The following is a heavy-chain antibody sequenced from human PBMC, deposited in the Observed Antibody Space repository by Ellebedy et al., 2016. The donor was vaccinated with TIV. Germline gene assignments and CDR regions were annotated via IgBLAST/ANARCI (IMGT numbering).Heavy chain of an antibody. J-gene: IGHJ4*02. Sequence: GESLKISCAASGFTFSIYWMSWVRQAPGKGLECVANIKQDGSEKSYVDSVKGRFTISRDNAKNSLYLQMNSLGAEDTAVYYCSRHTDYALDYWGQGALVTVSS. V-gene: IGHV3-7*01. CDR1: GFTFSIYW. CDR2: IKQDGSEK. CDR3: SRHTDYALDY. D-gene: IGHD4-17*01.